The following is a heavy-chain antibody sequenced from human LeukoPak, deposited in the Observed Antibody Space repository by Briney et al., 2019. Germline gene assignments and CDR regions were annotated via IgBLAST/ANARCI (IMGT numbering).Heavy chain of an antibody. V-gene: IGHV4-59*08. CDR3: ARRGVYCSGGSCYWTAFDY. CDR2: IYYSGST. CDR1: GGSISSYY. Sequence: SSETLSLTCTVSGGSISSYYWSWIRQPPGKGLEWIGYIYYSGSTNYNPSLKSRVTISVDTSKNQFSLKLSSVTAADTAVYYCARRGVYCSGGSCYWTAFDYWGQGTLVTVSS. D-gene: IGHD2-15*01. J-gene: IGHJ4*02.